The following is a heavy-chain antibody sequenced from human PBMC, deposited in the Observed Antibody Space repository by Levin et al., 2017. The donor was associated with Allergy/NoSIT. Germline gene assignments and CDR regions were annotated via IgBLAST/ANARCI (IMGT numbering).Heavy chain of an antibody. D-gene: IGHD6-6*01. V-gene: IGHV2-5*02. CDR3: THSWGEGQLVWFDP. Sequence: SGPTLVKPTQTLTLTCTFSGFSLIASGVVVGWIRQPPGKALEWLALIYWDYDKRYSPSLKSRLTITTDTSKNQVVLTMTNMDPVDTATYYCTHSWGEGQLVWFDPWGQGTLVTVSS. J-gene: IGHJ5*02. CDR1: GFSLIASGVV. CDR2: IYWDYDK.